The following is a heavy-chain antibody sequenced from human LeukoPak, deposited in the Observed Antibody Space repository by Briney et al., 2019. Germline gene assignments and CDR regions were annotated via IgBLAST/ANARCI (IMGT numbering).Heavy chain of an antibody. CDR1: GYPFTGYF. D-gene: IGHD5-12*01. V-gene: IGHV1-2*02. CDR2: INPNSGGT. CDR3: ARVWYSGYDLSPSFYYFDY. Sequence: ASVKVSCKASGYPFTGYFIHWVRQAPGLGLEWMGWINPNSGGTNYAQKFQGRVTMTRDTSISTAYMELSRLRSDDTAVYYCARVWYSGYDLSPSFYYFDYWGQGTLVTVSS. J-gene: IGHJ4*02.